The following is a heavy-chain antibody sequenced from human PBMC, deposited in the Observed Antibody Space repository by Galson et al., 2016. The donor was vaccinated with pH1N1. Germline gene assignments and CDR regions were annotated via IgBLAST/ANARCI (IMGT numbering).Heavy chain of an antibody. V-gene: IGHV3-53*01. CDR2: FYSTSNT. J-gene: IGHJ4*02. Sequence: LRLSCAASGFTVSTDYMSWVRQAPGKGLEWVSIFYSTSNTYYADSVRGRFTISRDTSKNTLSLQMNSLTVEDTAVYYCVRDLTRRGSLPGYYFDSWGQGGLVTVSS. D-gene: IGHD1-14*01. CDR1: GFTVSTDY. CDR3: VRDLTRRGSLPGYYFDS.